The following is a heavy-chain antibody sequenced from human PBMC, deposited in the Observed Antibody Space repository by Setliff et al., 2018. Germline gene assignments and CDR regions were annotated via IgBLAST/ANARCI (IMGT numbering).Heavy chain of an antibody. CDR1: GYSISSGYY. CDR3: ARHRGYSGPSLEYYYYGLNV. J-gene: IGHJ6*02. V-gene: IGHV4-38-2*01. Sequence: SETLSLTCAVSGYSISSGYYWGWIRQPPGKGLEWIGNIYHSGSTYYNPSLKSRVTISVDKSKNQFSLKLSSVTAADTAVYYCARHRGYSGPSLEYYYYGLNVWGQGTTVTVSS. CDR2: IYHSGST. D-gene: IGHD1-26*01.